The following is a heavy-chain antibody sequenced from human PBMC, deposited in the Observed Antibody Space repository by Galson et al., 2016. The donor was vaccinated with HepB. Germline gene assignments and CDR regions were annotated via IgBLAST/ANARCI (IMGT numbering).Heavy chain of an antibody. D-gene: IGHD3-3*01. V-gene: IGHV1-3*01. Sequence: SVKVSCKASGYAFTSYAMHWVRQAPGQRLEWMGWINAGNGNTKYSQKFQGRVTITRDTSASTAYMELSSLRSEDTAVYYCARERTRLRFLEWLSHPQNWFDPWGRGTLVTVSS. CDR2: INAGNGNT. CDR1: GYAFTSYA. J-gene: IGHJ5*02. CDR3: ARERTRLRFLEWLSHPQNWFDP.